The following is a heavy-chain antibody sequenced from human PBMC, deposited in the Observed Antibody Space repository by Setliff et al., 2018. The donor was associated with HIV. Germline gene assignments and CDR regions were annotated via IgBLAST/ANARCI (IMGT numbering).Heavy chain of an antibody. V-gene: IGHV4-39*07. CDR2: IHYSRGS. J-gene: IGHJ3*02. CDR3: AREHCSGGSCNGFDI. Sequence: SETLSLTCTVSGVSISDTIGTSYYWDWLRQPPGKGLEWIGNIHYSRGSYYNASLKSRVTMSVDTSKNQFSLKLSSVTAADTAMYYCAREHCSGGSCNGFDIWGQGTMVTVS. CDR1: GVSISDTIGTSYY. D-gene: IGHD2-15*01.